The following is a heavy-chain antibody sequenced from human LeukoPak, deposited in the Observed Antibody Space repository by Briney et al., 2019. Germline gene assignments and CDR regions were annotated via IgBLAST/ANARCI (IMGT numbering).Heavy chain of an antibody. J-gene: IGHJ5*02. CDR1: GFTLDDYG. D-gene: IGHD6-19*01. Sequence: GGSLRLSCAASGFTLDDYGMRWVRPAPGKGLEWVSGINWNGGSTGYADSVKGLFTISRDNAKNSLYLQMNSLRAEDTALYYCARVGMLALAGTAAWFDPWGQGTLVTVSS. CDR2: INWNGGST. V-gene: IGHV3-20*04. CDR3: ARVGMLALAGTAAWFDP.